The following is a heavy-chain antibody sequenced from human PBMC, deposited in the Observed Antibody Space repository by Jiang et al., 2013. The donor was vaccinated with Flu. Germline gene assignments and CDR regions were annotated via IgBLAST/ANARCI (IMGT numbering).Heavy chain of an antibody. CDR2: IYTSGST. V-gene: IGHV4-61*02. D-gene: IGHD3-10*01. Sequence: GLVKPSQTLSLTCTVSVAPSAVVVTTGAGSGSRRKGLEWIGRIYTSGSTNYNPSLKSRVTISVDTSKNQFSLKLSSVTAADTAVYYCARRATYYYGSGSYYNSVGFGWYFDPWGRGTLVTVSS. CDR3: ARRATYYYGSGSYYNSVGFGWYFDP. J-gene: IGHJ2*01. CDR1: VAPSAVVVTT.